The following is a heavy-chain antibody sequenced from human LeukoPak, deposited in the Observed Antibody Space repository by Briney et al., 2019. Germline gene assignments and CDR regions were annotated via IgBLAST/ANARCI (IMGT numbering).Heavy chain of an antibody. CDR3: ARGGVRRRFLEWLLLNFDY. J-gene: IGHJ4*02. CDR2: INYSGST. D-gene: IGHD3-3*01. Sequence: RTSETLSLTCSVSGDSISIYYWSWIRQPPGKGLQWIGYINYSGSTNYNPSLKSRVTISVDTSKNQFSLKLSSVTAADTAVYYCARGGVRRRFLEWLLLNFDYWGQGTLVTVSS. CDR1: GDSISIYY. V-gene: IGHV4-59*12.